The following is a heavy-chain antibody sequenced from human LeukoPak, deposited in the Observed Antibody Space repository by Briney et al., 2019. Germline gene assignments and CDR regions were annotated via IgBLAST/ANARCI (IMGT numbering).Heavy chain of an antibody. CDR1: GFTFSSYA. Sequence: PGGSLRLSCAASGFTFSSYAMSWVRQAPGKGLEWVSAISGSGGSTYYADSVKGRFAISRDNSKNTLYLQMNSLRAEDTAVYYCARHDSSGYYLDYWGQGTLVTVSS. J-gene: IGHJ4*02. D-gene: IGHD3-22*01. CDR3: ARHDSSGYYLDY. V-gene: IGHV3-23*01. CDR2: ISGSGGST.